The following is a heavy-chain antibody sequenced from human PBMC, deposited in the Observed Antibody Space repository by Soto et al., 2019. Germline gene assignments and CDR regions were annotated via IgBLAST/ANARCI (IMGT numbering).Heavy chain of an antibody. Sequence: SETLSLTCAVYGGSFSGYYWSWIRQPPGKGLEWIGEINHSGSTNYNPSLKSRVTISVDTSKNQFSLKLSSVTAADTAVYYCARGIYGDYDYLIDYWGQGTLVTVSS. CDR2: INHSGST. D-gene: IGHD4-17*01. CDR1: GGSFSGYY. J-gene: IGHJ4*02. CDR3: ARGIYGDYDYLIDY. V-gene: IGHV4-34*01.